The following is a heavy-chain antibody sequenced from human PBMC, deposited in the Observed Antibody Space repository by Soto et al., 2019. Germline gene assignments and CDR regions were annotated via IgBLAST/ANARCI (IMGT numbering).Heavy chain of an antibody. D-gene: IGHD2-2*01. CDR1: GYTFTSYG. Sequence: QVQLVQSGAEVKKPGASVKVSCKASGYTFTSYGISWVRQAPGQGLEWMGWISAYNGNTNYAQKLQGRVTMTTDTSTCTAYMELRSLRSHDTAVYYCARDGRCSSTSCYKRPYYYYGMDVWGQGTTVTVSS. CDR3: ARDGRCSSTSCYKRPYYYYGMDV. V-gene: IGHV1-18*01. J-gene: IGHJ6*02. CDR2: ISAYNGNT.